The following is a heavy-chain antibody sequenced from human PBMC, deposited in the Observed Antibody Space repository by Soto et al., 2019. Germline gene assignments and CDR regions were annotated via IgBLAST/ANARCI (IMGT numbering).Heavy chain of an antibody. D-gene: IGHD3-22*01. J-gene: IGHJ4*02. V-gene: IGHV1-2*02. Sequence: ASVKVSFKASGYTFTGYYMHWLRQAPGQGLEWMGWINPNSGCTNYAQKFQGRVTMTRDTSISTAYMELSRLRSDDTAVYYCAREKSGYPDYWGQGTLVTSPQ. CDR2: INPNSGCT. CDR1: GYTFTGYY. CDR3: AREKSGYPDY.